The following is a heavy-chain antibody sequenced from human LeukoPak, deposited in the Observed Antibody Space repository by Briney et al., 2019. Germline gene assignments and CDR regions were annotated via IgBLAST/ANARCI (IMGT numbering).Heavy chain of an antibody. Sequence: SETLSLTCAVYAGSFSGYYWSWIRQPPGKGLEWIGEINHSGSTNYNPSLKSRVTISVDTSKNQFSLKLSSVTAADTAVYYCARGFSSWVSYFDYWGQGTLVTVSS. D-gene: IGHD6-13*01. CDR2: INHSGST. CDR1: AGSFSGYY. V-gene: IGHV4-34*01. CDR3: ARGFSSWVSYFDY. J-gene: IGHJ4*02.